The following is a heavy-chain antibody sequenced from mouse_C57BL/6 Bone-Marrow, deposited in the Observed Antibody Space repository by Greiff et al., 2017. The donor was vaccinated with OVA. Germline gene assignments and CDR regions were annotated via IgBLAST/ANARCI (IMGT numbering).Heavy chain of an antibody. Sequence: EVQLKESGAELVRPGSSVKMSCKTSGYTFTSYGINWVKQRPGQGLEWIGYIYIGNGYTEYNEKFKGKATLTSDTSSSTAYMQLSSLTSEDSAIYFCARSMDYGSSLVSWFAYWGQGTLVTVSA. CDR3: ARSMDYGSSLVSWFAY. J-gene: IGHJ3*01. V-gene: IGHV1-58*01. CDR1: GYTFTSYG. CDR2: IYIGNGYT. D-gene: IGHD1-1*01.